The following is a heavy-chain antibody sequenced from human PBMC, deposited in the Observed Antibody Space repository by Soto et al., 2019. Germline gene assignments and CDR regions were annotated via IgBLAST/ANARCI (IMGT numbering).Heavy chain of an antibody. V-gene: IGHV3-30-3*01. CDR1: GFTFSSYA. J-gene: IGHJ6*02. Sequence: QVQLVESGGGVVQPGRSLRLSCAASGFTFSSYAMHWVRQAPGKGLEWVAVISYDGSNKYYADSVKGRFTISRDNSKNTLYPQMNSLRAEDTAVYYCARSRVGSYDFWSGYYTVYGMDVWGQGTTVTVSS. CDR3: ARSRVGSYDFWSGYYTVYGMDV. D-gene: IGHD3-3*01. CDR2: ISYDGSNK.